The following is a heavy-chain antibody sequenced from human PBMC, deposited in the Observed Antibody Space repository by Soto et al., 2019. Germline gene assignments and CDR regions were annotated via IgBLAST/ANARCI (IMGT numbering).Heavy chain of an antibody. CDR2: IIPIFGTA. Sequence: QVQLVQSGAEVKKPGSSVKVSCKASGGTFSSYAISWVRQAPGQGLEWMGGIIPIFGTANYAQKFQGRVTITADESTSTAYMERSSLRSEDTAVYYCARGINGYSSCWYHAFAIWGQGTMVTVSS. J-gene: IGHJ3*02. D-gene: IGHD6-13*01. CDR3: ARGINGYSSCWYHAFAI. CDR1: GGTFSSYA. V-gene: IGHV1-69*12.